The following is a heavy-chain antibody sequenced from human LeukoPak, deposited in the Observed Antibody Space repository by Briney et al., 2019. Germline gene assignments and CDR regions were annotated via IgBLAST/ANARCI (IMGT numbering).Heavy chain of an antibody. V-gene: IGHV4-39*07. J-gene: IGHJ4*02. CDR1: GGFFSGSHDY. D-gene: IGHD6-19*01. CDR3: ARDVGLAVAGSRGYFDY. Sequence: SETLSLTCSVSGGFFSGSHDYWGWIRQPPGKGLEWIGSLPYSGRTYYNPSLKRRVTMSIDTSKNQCSLKLSSVTAADTAVYYCARDVGLAVAGSRGYFDYWGQGTLVTVSS. CDR2: LPYSGRT.